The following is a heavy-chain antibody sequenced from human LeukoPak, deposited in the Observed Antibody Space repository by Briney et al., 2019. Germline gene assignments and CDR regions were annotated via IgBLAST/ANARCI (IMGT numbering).Heavy chain of an antibody. J-gene: IGHJ4*02. CDR3: ARIEIAAAGDDY. CDR1: GGSISSSSYY. Sequence: SETLSLTCTVSGGSISSSSYYWGWIRQPPGKGLEWIGSIYYSGSTYYNPSLKSRVTISVDTSKNQFSLKLSSVTAADTAVYYCARIEIAAAGDDYWGQGTLVTVSS. V-gene: IGHV4-39*07. CDR2: IYYSGST. D-gene: IGHD6-13*01.